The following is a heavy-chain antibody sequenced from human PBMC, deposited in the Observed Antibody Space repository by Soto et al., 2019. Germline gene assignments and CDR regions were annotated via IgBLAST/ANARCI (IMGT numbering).Heavy chain of an antibody. CDR1: GGSFSGYY. Sequence: SETLSLTCAVYGGSFSGYYWSWIRQPPGKGLEWIGEINHSGSTNYNPSLKSRVTISVDTSKNQFSLKLSSVTAADTAVYYCLYGDYVFDYWGQGTLVTVSS. CDR2: INHSGST. J-gene: IGHJ4*02. CDR3: LYGDYVFDY. D-gene: IGHD4-17*01. V-gene: IGHV4-34*01.